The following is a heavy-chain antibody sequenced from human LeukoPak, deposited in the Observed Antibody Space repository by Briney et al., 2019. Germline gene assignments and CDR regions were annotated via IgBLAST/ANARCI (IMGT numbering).Heavy chain of an antibody. Sequence: RASVKVSCKASGGTFSSYAISWVRQAPGQGLEWMGGIIPIFGTANYAQKFQGRVTITADESTSTAYMELSSLRSEDTAVCYCARAIAAADSHFDYWGQGTLVTVSS. CDR1: GGTFSSYA. CDR3: ARAIAAADSHFDY. D-gene: IGHD6-13*01. CDR2: IIPIFGTA. J-gene: IGHJ4*02. V-gene: IGHV1-69*13.